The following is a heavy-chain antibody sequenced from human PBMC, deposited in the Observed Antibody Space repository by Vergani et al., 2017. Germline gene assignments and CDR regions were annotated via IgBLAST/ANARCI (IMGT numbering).Heavy chain of an antibody. D-gene: IGHD3-3*01. V-gene: IGHV1-46*01. CDR1: GYTFTSYY. J-gene: IGHJ4*02. CDR3: ASKKSGDFWSGYYLPFDY. Sequence: QVQLVQSGAEVKKPGASVKVSCKASGYTFTSYYMHWVRQAPGQGLEWMGIINPSGGSTSYAQKFQGRVTITADESTSTAYMELSSLRSEDTAVYYCASKKSGDFWSGYYLPFDYWGQGTLVTVSS. CDR2: INPSGGST.